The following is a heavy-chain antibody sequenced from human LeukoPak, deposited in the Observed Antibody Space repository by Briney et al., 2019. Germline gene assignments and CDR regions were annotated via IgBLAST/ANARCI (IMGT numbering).Heavy chain of an antibody. J-gene: IGHJ6*02. CDR3: ASQRYYDFWSAYGMDV. CDR1: GGSISNTNW. V-gene: IGHV4-4*02. D-gene: IGHD3-3*01. Sequence: SETLSLTCGVSGGSISNTNWWSWVRQPPGQGLEWIGEISLSGLTNYNPSLKSRVTISVDTSKNQFSLKLSSVTAADTAVYYCASQRYYDFWSAYGMDVWGQGTTVTVSS. CDR2: ISLSGLT.